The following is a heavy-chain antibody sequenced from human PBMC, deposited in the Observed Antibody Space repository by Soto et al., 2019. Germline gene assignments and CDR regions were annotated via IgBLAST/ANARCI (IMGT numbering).Heavy chain of an antibody. CDR1: GGTFSSYA. V-gene: IGHV1-69*13. CDR2: IIPIFGTA. CDR3: ARDLSVDTAMVGMVIGNY. D-gene: IGHD5-18*01. Sequence: SVKVSCKASGGTFSSYAISWVRQAPGQGLEWMGGIIPIFGTANYAQRFQGRVTITADESTSTAYMELSSLRSEDTAVYYCARDLSVDTAMVGMVIGNYWGQGTLVTVSS. J-gene: IGHJ4*02.